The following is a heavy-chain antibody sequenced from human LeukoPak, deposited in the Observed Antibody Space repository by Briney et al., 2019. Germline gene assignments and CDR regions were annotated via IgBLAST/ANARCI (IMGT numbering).Heavy chain of an antibody. CDR2: INHSGST. D-gene: IGHD6-19*01. CDR1: GGSISGYY. V-gene: IGHV4-34*01. Sequence: RSSETLSLTCTVSGGSISGYYWSWIRQPPGKGLEWIGEINHSGSTNYNPSLKSRVTISVDTSKNQFSLKLSSVTAADTAVYYCARSILKDSSGWTGPWGAFDIWGQGTMVTVSS. CDR3: ARSILKDSSGWTGPWGAFDI. J-gene: IGHJ3*02.